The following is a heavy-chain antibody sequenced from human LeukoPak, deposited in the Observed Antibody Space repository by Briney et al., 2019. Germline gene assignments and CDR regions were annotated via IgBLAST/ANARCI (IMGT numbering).Heavy chain of an antibody. CDR1: DSIGSYY. J-gene: IGHJ4*02. V-gene: IGHV4-4*07. D-gene: IGHD3-10*01. CDR3: ARAPGRGLYYFDH. Sequence: SETLSLTCSVSDSIGSYYWSWIRQPAGKGLEWIGRVYSTGRTSSNPSLQSRVTLSVDTSKNQFSLTLSSVTAADTAVYYCARAPGRGLYYFDHWGQGAQVIVSS. CDR2: VYSTGRT.